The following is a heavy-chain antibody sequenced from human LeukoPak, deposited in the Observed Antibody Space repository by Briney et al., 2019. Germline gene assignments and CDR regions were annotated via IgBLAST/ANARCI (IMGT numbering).Heavy chain of an antibody. CDR2: ISGSGGST. V-gene: IGHV3-23*01. J-gene: IGHJ4*02. Sequence: PGGSLRPSCAASGFTFSSYAMSWVRQAPGKGLEWVSAISGSGGSTYYADSVKGRFTISRDNSKNTLYLQMNSLRAEDTAVYYCAKDGGHYYDSRSHFDYWGQGTLVTVSS. D-gene: IGHD3-22*01. CDR1: GFTFSSYA. CDR3: AKDGGHYYDSRSHFDY.